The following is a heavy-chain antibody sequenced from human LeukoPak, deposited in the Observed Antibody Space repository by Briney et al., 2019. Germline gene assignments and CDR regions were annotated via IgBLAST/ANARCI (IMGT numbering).Heavy chain of an antibody. Sequence: SQTLSLTCTVSGGSISSGGYYWSWIRQHPGKGLEWIGYISYSGSTYYNPSLKSRVAISIDTSKNQFSLKLSSVTAADTAVYYCARDFSGWYYFDYWGQGTLVTVSS. V-gene: IGHV4-31*03. CDR2: ISYSGST. D-gene: IGHD6-19*01. J-gene: IGHJ4*02. CDR3: ARDFSGWYYFDY. CDR1: GGSISSGGYY.